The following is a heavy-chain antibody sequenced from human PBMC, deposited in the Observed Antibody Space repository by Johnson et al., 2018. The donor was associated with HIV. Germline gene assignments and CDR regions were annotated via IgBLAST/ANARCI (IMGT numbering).Heavy chain of an antibody. CDR3: ARGGIAAAGDAFDI. V-gene: IGHV3-66*02. D-gene: IGHD6-13*01. CDR2: IYSGGTT. CDR1: GFTVGSNY. J-gene: IGHJ3*02. Sequence: VQLVESGGGLVQPGGSLRLSCAASGFTVGSNYMNWVRQAPGKGLEWVSVIYSGGTTYYADSVKGRFTISRDNSKNTLYLQMNSLRAEDTAVYYCARGGIAAAGDAFDIWGQGTMVTVSS.